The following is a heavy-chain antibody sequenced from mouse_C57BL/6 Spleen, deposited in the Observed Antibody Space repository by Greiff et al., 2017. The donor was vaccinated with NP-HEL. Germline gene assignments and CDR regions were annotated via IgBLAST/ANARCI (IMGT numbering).Heavy chain of an antibody. D-gene: IGHD1-1*01. CDR2: ISYDGSN. CDR1: GYSITSGYY. Sequence: EVQLQESGPGLVKPSQSLSLTCSVTGYSITSGYYWNWIRQFPGNKLEWMGYISYDGSNNYNPSLKNRISITRDTSKNQFFLKLNSVTTEDTATYYCARIYGSSYVGYFDVWGTGTTVTVSS. J-gene: IGHJ1*03. CDR3: ARIYGSSYVGYFDV. V-gene: IGHV3-6*01.